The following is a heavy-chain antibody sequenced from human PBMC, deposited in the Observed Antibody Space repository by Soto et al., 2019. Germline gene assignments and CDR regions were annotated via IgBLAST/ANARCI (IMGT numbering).Heavy chain of an antibody. CDR1: GGSFSGYY. CDR3: ARGPLRRRYGDV. V-gene: IGHV4-34*01. J-gene: IGHJ6*02. D-gene: IGHD1-20*01. Sequence: KPSETLSLTCAVYGGSFSGYYWSWIRQPPGKGLEWIGEINHSGSTNYNPSLKSRVTISVDASKNQFSLKLSSVTAADTAVYYCARGPLRRRYGDVGGQGTTVTVS. CDR2: INHSGST.